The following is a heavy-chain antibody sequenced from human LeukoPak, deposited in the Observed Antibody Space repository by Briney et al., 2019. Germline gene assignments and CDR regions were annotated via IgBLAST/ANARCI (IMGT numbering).Heavy chain of an antibody. CDR2: ISYDGSNK. J-gene: IGHJ3*02. CDR1: GFTFSSYW. D-gene: IGHD2-21*01. V-gene: IGHV3-30*18. CDR3: AKLCLAGGRYDAFDI. Sequence: GGSLRLSCAASGFTFSSYWMSWVRQAPGKGLEWVAVISYDGSNKYYADSVKGRFTISRDNSKNTLYLQMNSLRAEDTAVYYCAKLCLAGGRYDAFDIWGQGTMVTVSS.